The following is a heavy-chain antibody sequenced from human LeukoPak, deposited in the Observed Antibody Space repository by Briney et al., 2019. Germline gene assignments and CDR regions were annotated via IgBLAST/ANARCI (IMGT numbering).Heavy chain of an antibody. CDR3: ASSYFSGGSCYYYGMDV. D-gene: IGHD2-15*01. V-gene: IGHV4-30-2*01. J-gene: IGHJ6*02. CDR1: GGSISSGGYS. CDR2: IYHSGST. Sequence: TLSLTCAVSGGSISSGGYSWSWIRQPPGKGLEWIGYIYHSGSTYYNPSLKSRVTISVDRSKNQFSLMLSSVTAADTAVYYCASSYFSGGSCYYYGMDVWGQGTTVTVSS.